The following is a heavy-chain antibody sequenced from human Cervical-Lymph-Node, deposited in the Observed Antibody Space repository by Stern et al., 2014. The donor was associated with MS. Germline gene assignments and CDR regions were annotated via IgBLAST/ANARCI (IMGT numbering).Heavy chain of an antibody. Sequence: EVQLVESGAEVKKPGESLKISCKGSGYSFTSYWIGWVRQMPGKGLEWMGIIYPGDSDTRYSPSFQGQVTISADKSISTAYPQWSSLKASDTAMYYCASQRSSSGWSYGMDVWGQGTTVTVSS. J-gene: IGHJ6*02. V-gene: IGHV5-51*01. CDR2: IYPGDSDT. CDR3: ASQRSSSGWSYGMDV. D-gene: IGHD6-19*01. CDR1: GYSFTSYW.